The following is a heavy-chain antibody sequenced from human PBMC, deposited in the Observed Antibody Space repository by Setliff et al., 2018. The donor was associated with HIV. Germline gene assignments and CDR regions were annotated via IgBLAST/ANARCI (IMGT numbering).Heavy chain of an antibody. D-gene: IGHD6-19*01. V-gene: IGHV4-59*11. J-gene: IGHJ3*02. CDR1: GGSITGHY. Sequence: PSETLSLTCTVPGGSITGHYWSWIRQPPGKGLEWIGYIHYSGSSNYNPSLKSRVSISVDTSKKQVSLKLNSVTAADTAVYYCARAGYYSGWSGLDIWGQGTTVTVSS. CDR2: IHYSGSS. CDR3: ARAGYYSGWSGLDI.